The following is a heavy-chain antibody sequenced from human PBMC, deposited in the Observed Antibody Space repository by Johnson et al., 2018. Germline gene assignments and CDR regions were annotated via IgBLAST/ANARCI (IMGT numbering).Heavy chain of an antibody. CDR3: AKASFMAAAGTSVFDYYGMDV. D-gene: IGHD6-13*01. V-gene: IGHV3-30*18. CDR1: GFTFSSYG. J-gene: IGHJ6*02. CDR2: TSYDGSNK. Sequence: QVQLVQSGGGVVHPGRSLRLSCAASGFTFSSYGMHWVRQAPGKGLAWVAVTSYDGSNKYYADSVKGRFTISRDNSKDTLYLQMNSLRAEDTAVYYCAKASFMAAAGTSVFDYYGMDVWGQGTTVTVSS.